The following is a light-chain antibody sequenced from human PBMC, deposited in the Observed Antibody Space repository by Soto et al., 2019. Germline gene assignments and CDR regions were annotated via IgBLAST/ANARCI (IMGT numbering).Light chain of an antibody. Sequence: QSALTQPASVSGSPGQSITISCTGTSSDVGGYNYVSWYQQHPGKAPKLMIYDVSNRPSGVSYRFSGSKSGNTASLTISGLQAEDEADYYCSSYTSSSTLNVVFGGGTKLTVL. V-gene: IGLV2-14*01. CDR2: DVS. CDR3: SSYTSSSTLNVV. CDR1: SSDVGGYNY. J-gene: IGLJ2*01.